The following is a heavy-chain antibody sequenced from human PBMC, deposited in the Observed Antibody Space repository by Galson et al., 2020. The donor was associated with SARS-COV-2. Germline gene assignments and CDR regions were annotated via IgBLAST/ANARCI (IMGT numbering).Heavy chain of an antibody. Sequence: SVKVSCKASGFTFTSSAVQWVRQARGQRLEWIGWIVVGSGKTNYAQKFQERVTITRDMSTSTAYMELSSLRYEDTAVYYCARAENGQKGMDVWGQGTTVTVSS. D-gene: IGHD1-26*01. CDR1: GFTFTSSA. J-gene: IGHJ6*02. V-gene: IGHV1-58*01. CDR3: ARAENGQKGMDV. CDR2: IVVGSGKT.